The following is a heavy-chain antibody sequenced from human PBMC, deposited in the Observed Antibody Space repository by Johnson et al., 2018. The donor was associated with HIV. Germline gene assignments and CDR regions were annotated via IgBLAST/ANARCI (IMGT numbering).Heavy chain of an antibody. V-gene: IGHV3-66*03. CDR2: IYSGGYT. Sequence: VQLVESGGGLIQPGGSLRLSCAASGFTVSINYMSWVRQAPGKGLEWVAVIYSGGYTYYADSVKGRFTISRDNSKNTLFLEMNSLRPEDTAVYYCVKARQLVRSFDIWGQGTMVTVSS. J-gene: IGHJ3*02. CDR3: VKARQLVRSFDI. D-gene: IGHD6-6*01. CDR1: GFTVSINY.